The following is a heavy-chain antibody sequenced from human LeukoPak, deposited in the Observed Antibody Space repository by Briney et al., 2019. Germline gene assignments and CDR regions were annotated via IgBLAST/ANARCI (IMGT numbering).Heavy chain of an antibody. CDR2: MYSGGST. V-gene: IGHV3-66*01. CDR1: GFTVSSKY. Sequence: PGGSLRLSCVASGFTVSSKYMSWVRQAPGKGLEWVSVMYSGGSTYYADSVKGRFTISRDNSKNTLYLQMNSLRAEDTAVYYCARMIFGVVPSYGMDVWGQGTTVTVSS. J-gene: IGHJ6*02. CDR3: ARMIFGVVPSYGMDV. D-gene: IGHD3-3*01.